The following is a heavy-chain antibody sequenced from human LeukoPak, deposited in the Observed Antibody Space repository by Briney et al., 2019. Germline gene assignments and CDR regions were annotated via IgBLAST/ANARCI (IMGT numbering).Heavy chain of an antibody. V-gene: IGHV4-59*12. D-gene: IGHD2-15*01. CDR1: GGSISSYY. CDR3: ARDRVAGAFEFDY. CDR2: IYYSGST. J-gene: IGHJ4*02. Sequence: SETLSLTCTVSGGSISSYYWSWIRQPPGKGLEWIGYIYYSGSTNYNPSLKSRVTISVDTSKNQFSLKLSSVTAADTAVYYCARDRVAGAFEFDYWGQGTLVTVSS.